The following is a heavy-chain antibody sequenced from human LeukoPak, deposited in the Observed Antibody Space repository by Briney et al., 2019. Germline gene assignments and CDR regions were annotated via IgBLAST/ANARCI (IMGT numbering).Heavy chain of an antibody. Sequence: GGSLRLSCVASGFTFSSYTMNWVRQAPGKGLEWVSGVSGSGGSTYYADSVQGRFTISRDNSKNTLYLQMNSLRAEDTAVYYCAKISSWYGMDHDYWGQGTLVTVSS. D-gene: IGHD6-13*01. CDR2: VSGSGGST. CDR3: AKISSWYGMDHDY. J-gene: IGHJ4*02. CDR1: GFTFSSYT. V-gene: IGHV3-23*01.